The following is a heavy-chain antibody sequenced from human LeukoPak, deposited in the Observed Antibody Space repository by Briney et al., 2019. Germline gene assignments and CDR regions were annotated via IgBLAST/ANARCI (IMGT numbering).Heavy chain of an antibody. CDR3: ARSVAYTSGWYIDY. J-gene: IGHJ4*02. D-gene: IGHD6-19*01. CDR1: GGSSSGYY. Sequence: PSETLSLTCAVYGGSSSGYYWSWIRHPPGKGLELIGEINHSGSTNYNPSLKSRVTISVDTSKNQFSLKLSSVTAADTAVYFCARSVAYTSGWYIDYWGQGTLVTVSS. V-gene: IGHV4-34*01. CDR2: INHSGST.